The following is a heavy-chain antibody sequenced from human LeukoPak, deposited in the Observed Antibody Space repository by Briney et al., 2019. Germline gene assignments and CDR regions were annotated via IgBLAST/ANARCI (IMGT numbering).Heavy chain of an antibody. CDR1: GFTFSSYA. Sequence: GGSLRLSCAASGFTFSSYAMSWVRQAPGKGLEWVSAISGSGGSTYYADSVKGRFTISRDNSKNTLYLQMNSLRAEDTAVYYCARGPRRYCSSTCCRPSSYYFDYWGQGTLVTVSS. J-gene: IGHJ4*02. D-gene: IGHD2-2*01. CDR3: ARGPRRYCSSTCCRPSSYYFDY. CDR2: ISGSGGST. V-gene: IGHV3-23*01.